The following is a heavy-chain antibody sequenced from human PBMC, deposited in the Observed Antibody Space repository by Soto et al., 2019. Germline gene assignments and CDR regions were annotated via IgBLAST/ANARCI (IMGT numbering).Heavy chain of an antibody. CDR2: IYPGDSDT. V-gene: IGHV5-51*01. J-gene: IGHJ6*02. CDR1: GYSFTSYW. Sequence: GESLKISCKGPGYSFTSYWIGWVRQMPGKGLEWMGIIYPGDSDTRYSPSFQGQVTISADKSISTAYLQWSSLKASDTAMYYCARHLGDSSGYYYYYYGMDVWGQGTTVTVSS. CDR3: ARHLGDSSGYYYYYYGMDV. D-gene: IGHD3-22*01.